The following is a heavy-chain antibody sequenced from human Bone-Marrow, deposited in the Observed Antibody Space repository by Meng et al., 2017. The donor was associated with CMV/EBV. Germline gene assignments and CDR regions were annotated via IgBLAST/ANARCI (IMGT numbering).Heavy chain of an antibody. Sequence: ETLSLTCAASGFTFSSYWMHWVRQAPGKGLVWVSRINSDGSSTSYADSVKGRFTISRDNAKNTLYLQMNSLRAEDTAVYYCARDGLAVAGTSYYYYYGMDVWGQGTTVTVSS. D-gene: IGHD6-19*01. CDR2: INSDGSST. V-gene: IGHV3-74*01. J-gene: IGHJ6*02. CDR3: ARDGLAVAGTSYYYYYGMDV. CDR1: GFTFSSYW.